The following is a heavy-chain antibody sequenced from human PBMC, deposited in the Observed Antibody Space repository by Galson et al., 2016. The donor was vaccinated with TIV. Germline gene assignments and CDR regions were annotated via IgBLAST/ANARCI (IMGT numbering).Heavy chain of an antibody. CDR1: GYTFSDYY. D-gene: IGHD6-19*01. J-gene: IGHJ4*02. CDR2: INPNTGGT. Sequence: SVKVSCKASGYTFSDYYMRWVRRAPGQGLEWMGWINPNTGGTNYAQKFQGWVSMTRDTSINTAYMELSRLKSDDTAVYYCARDDGYTSGSDYWGQGTQVTVSS. CDR3: ARDDGYTSGSDY. V-gene: IGHV1-2*04.